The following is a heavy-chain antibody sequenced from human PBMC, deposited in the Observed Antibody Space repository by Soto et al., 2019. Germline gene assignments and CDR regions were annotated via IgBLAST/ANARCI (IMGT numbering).Heavy chain of an antibody. CDR2: INPNPGAT. V-gene: IGHV1-2*02. CDR1: GYTFTGYY. D-gene: IGHD3-3*01. CDR3: AREGSSYCAFDI. Sequence: QVQLVQSGAEAKKPGASVKVSCQASGYTFTGYYMHWVRQAPGEGLEWTGWINPNPGATKFAQKFQGRVTISRETSRSTVYMELSRLRSDGTAVYYCAREGSSYCAFDIWVQWTLVSVSS. J-gene: IGHJ3*02.